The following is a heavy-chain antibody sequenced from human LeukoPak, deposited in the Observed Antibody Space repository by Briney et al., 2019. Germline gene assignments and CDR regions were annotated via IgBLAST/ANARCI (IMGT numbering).Heavy chain of an antibody. V-gene: IGHV4-39*07. CDR3: ARDWGITVPDLVAFDY. CDR2: IYYSGST. D-gene: IGHD3-16*01. CDR1: GGSISNYY. J-gene: IGHJ4*02. Sequence: SETLSLTCTVSGGSISNYYWGWIRQPPGKGLEWFGSIYYSGSTYYNPSLKSRVTISVDTSKNQFSLKLSSVTAADTAVYYCARDWGITVPDLVAFDYRGQGTLATVSS.